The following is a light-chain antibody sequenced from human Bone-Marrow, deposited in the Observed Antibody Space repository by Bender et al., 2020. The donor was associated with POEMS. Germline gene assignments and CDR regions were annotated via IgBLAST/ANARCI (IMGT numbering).Light chain of an antibody. Sequence: QPVLTQPPSASGSPGQTVIISCSGSSSNIESNTVNWYQQLPGTAPKLLIYSINQRPSGVPDRISGSKSGTSASLAISGLQSEDEADYYCATWDDSLNAYVFGPGTTVTVL. V-gene: IGLV1-44*01. CDR3: ATWDDSLNAYV. CDR1: SSNIESNT. CDR2: SIN. J-gene: IGLJ1*01.